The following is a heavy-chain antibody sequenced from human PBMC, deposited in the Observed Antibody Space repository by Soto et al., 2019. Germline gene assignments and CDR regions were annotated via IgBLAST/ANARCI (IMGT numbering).Heavy chain of an antibody. V-gene: IGHV3-21*01. J-gene: IGHJ4*02. CDR3: ARALPYCSGGICYPPPYYFDY. CDR1: GFTFSTYN. Sequence: EVQLVESGGGLVKPGGSLRVSCAASGFTFSTYNMNWVRQAPGKGLEWVSSISSTSSFIYYADSVKGRFTISRDNAKNSPSLHLNSLRAEDTAGYYCARALPYCSGGICYPPPYYFDYWGQGTLVTVSS. D-gene: IGHD2-15*01. CDR2: ISSTSSFI.